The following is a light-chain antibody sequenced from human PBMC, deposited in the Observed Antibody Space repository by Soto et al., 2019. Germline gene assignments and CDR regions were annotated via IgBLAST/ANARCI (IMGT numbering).Light chain of an antibody. Sequence: EIGLTQSPATLSLSPGERATLSCRASQSVSSYLAWYQQKPGQAPRLLIYDASKRATGIPARFTGSGSGTDFTLTISSLEPEDFAVYYCQQYGSSPWTFGQGTKVDIK. V-gene: IGKV3-11*01. CDR1: QSVSSY. J-gene: IGKJ1*01. CDR2: DAS. CDR3: QQYGSSPWT.